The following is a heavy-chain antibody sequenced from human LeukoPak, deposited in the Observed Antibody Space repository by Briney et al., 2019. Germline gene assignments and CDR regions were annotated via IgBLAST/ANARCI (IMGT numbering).Heavy chain of an antibody. CDR2: ISAYNGNT. Sequence: ASVKVSCKASGYTCTSFGISWVRPAPGQGRGWVGWISAYNGNTNYAQSLQGRVTMTTDTSTSTAYLDLRSLRSDDTDVYDCARDKYSSGWFDYWGQGTLVTVSS. CDR1: GYTCTSFG. CDR3: ARDKYSSGWFDY. V-gene: IGHV1-18*01. J-gene: IGHJ4*02. D-gene: IGHD6-19*01.